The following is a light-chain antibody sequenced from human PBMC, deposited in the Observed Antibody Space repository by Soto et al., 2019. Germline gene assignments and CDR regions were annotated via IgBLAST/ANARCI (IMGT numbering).Light chain of an antibody. V-gene: IGKV3-15*01. CDR3: QQYSSWPFT. J-gene: IGKJ3*01. CDR1: QSVSNN. Sequence: EIVLTQSPATLSVFPGEKATLSCWASQSVSNNLAWYHQKPGQAPRPLIYGASTRATGVPARFSGSGSGTEFTLTISSLQSEDSAIYYCQQYSSWPFTFGPGTKVDIK. CDR2: GAS.